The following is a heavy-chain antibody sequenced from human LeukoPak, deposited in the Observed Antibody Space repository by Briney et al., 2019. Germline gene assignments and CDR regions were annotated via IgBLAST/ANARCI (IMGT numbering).Heavy chain of an antibody. D-gene: IGHD6-6*01. CDR1: GFTFSSYG. CDR3: AKSSIAARRRGDLFDY. CDR2: IRYDGSNK. J-gene: IGHJ4*02. Sequence: GGSLRLSCAASGFTFSSYGMHWVRQAPGKGLEWVAFIRYDGSNKYYADSVKGRFTISRDNSKNTLYLQMNSLRAEDTAVYYCAKSSIAARRRGDLFDYWGQGTLVTVSS. V-gene: IGHV3-30*02.